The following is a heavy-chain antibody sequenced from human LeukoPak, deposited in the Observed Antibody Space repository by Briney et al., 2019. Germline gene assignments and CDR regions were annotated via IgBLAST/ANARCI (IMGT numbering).Heavy chain of an antibody. V-gene: IGHV3-33*01. CDR3: ERDGSAGYYYGMDV. D-gene: IGHD1-26*01. J-gene: IGHJ6*02. CDR2: IWYDGSNK. Sequence: PGGSLRLSCAASGFTFSSYGMHWVRQAPGKGLEWVAVIWYDGSNKYYADSVKGRFTISRDNSKNTLYLQMNSLRAEDTAFYYCERDGSAGYYYGMDVWGQGTTVTVSS. CDR1: GFTFSSYG.